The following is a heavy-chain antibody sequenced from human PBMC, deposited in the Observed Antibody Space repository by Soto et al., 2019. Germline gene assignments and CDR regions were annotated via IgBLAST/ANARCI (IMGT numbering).Heavy chain of an antibody. J-gene: IGHJ4*02. V-gene: IGHV4-34*01. CDR2: ISQSGDT. D-gene: IGHD6-6*01. Sequence: SETLSLTCSIYSGSFSGYYWSWIRQPPGKGLEWIGEISQSGDTNYSPSLKSRVSISIDTSKKQFSLNLASVSAADTAVYYCARAPKVSGSSQTRPDFWGQGTLVTVSS. CDR3: ARAPKVSGSSQTRPDF. CDR1: SGSFSGYY.